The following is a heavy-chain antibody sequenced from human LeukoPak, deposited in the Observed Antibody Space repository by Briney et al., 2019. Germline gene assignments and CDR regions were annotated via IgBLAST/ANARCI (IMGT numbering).Heavy chain of an antibody. V-gene: IGHV4-59*08. D-gene: IGHD3-10*01. CDR1: GGSISSYY. J-gene: IGHJ2*01. CDR3: ARLIRYGSGSSYWYFDL. Sequence: SETLSLTCTVSGGSISSYYWSWIRQPPGKGLEWIGYIYYSGSTNYNPSLKSRVTISVDTSKNQFSLKLSSVTAADTAVYYCARLIRYGSGSSYWYFDLWGRGTLVTVSS. CDR2: IYYSGST.